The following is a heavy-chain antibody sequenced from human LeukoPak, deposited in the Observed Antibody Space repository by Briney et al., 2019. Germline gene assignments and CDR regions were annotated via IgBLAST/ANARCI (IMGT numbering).Heavy chain of an antibody. V-gene: IGHV4-39*07. Sequence: SSETLSLTCTVSGGSISSSSYYWGWIRQPPGKGLEWIGSIYYSGSTYYNPSLKSRVTMSVDTSKNQFSLKLSSVTAADTAVYYCARAGYSSSWDYYYYYMDVWGKGTTVTVSS. J-gene: IGHJ6*03. D-gene: IGHD6-13*01. CDR2: IYYSGST. CDR3: ARAGYSSSWDYYYYYMDV. CDR1: GGSISSSSYY.